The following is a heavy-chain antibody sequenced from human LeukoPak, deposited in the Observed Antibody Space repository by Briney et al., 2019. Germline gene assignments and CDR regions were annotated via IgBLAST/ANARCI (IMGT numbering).Heavy chain of an antibody. CDR3: ARGPVLRFLEWLLRDWYFDL. CDR1: GGSFSGYY. Sequence: SETLSLTCAVYGGSFSGYYWSWIRQPPGKGLEWIGEINHSGSTNYNPSLKSRVTISVDTSKNQFSLKLSSVTAADTAVYYCARGPVLRFLEWLLRDWYFDLWGRGTLVTVSS. J-gene: IGHJ2*01. V-gene: IGHV4-34*01. CDR2: INHSGST. D-gene: IGHD3-3*01.